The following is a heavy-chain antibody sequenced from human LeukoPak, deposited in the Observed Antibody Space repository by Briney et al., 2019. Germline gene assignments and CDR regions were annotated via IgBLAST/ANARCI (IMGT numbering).Heavy chain of an antibody. J-gene: IGHJ4*02. CDR3: AREDYYGSGAPNFGY. CDR2: ISSSSSYI. V-gene: IGHV3-21*01. D-gene: IGHD3-10*01. Sequence: GGSLRLSCAASGFTFSSYSMNWVRQAPGKGLEWVSSISSSSSYIYYADSVKGRFTISRDNAKNSLYLQMNSLRAEDTAVYYCAREDYYGSGAPNFGYWGQGTLVTVSS. CDR1: GFTFSSYS.